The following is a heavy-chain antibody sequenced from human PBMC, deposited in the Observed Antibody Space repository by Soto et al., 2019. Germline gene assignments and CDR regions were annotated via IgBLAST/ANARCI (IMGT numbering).Heavy chain of an antibody. V-gene: IGHV3-23*01. CDR1: GFTFSSYA. Sequence: EVQLLQSGGDLVQPGGSLRLSCAASGFTFSSYAMNWVRQAPGKGLEWVSTISSSGGSTYYADSVKGRFTISRDNSKNTLYLQINSLRAEDTAVYYCARYPSTGFADYWGQGTLVTVSS. J-gene: IGHJ4*02. D-gene: IGHD3-9*01. CDR3: ARYPSTGFADY. CDR2: ISSSGGST.